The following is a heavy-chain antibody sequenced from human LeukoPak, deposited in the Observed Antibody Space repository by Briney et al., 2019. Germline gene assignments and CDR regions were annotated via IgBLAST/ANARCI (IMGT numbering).Heavy chain of an antibody. J-gene: IGHJ4*02. CDR1: GFTFNSYG. D-gene: IGHD3-3*01. CDR2: IWYDASNK. CDR3: ARDGAVGSSGPGDY. V-gene: IGHV3-33*01. Sequence: PGGSLRLSCAASGFTFNSYGMHWVRQAPGKGLEWVAVIWYDASNKYYADSVKGRFTISRDNSKNTLYLQMNSLRAEDTAVYYCARDGAVGSSGPGDYWGQGTLVTVSS.